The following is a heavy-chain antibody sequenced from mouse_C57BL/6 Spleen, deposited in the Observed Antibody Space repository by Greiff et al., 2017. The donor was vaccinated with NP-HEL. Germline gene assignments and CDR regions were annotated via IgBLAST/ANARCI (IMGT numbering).Heavy chain of an antibody. CDR3: ARDGYADWYFDV. J-gene: IGHJ1*03. Sequence: EVMLVESGGGLVKPGGSLKLSCAASGFTFSSYAMSWVRQTPEKRLEWVATISDGGSYTYYPDNVKGRFTISRDNAKNNLYLQMSHLKSEDTAMYYCARDGYADWYFDVWGTGTTVTVSS. CDR1: GFTFSSYA. V-gene: IGHV5-4*01. D-gene: IGHD1-2*01. CDR2: ISDGGSYT.